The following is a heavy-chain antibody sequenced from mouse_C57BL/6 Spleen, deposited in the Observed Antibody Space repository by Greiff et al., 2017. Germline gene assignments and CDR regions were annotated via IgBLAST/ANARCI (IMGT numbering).Heavy chain of an antibody. D-gene: IGHD2-1*01. CDR2: IHPTSGST. CDR1: GYTFTSYW. J-gene: IGHJ3*01. V-gene: IGHV1-64*01. Sequence: QVQLQQSGAELVKPGASVKLSCKASGYTFTSYWMHWVKQRPGQGLEWIGLIHPTSGSTNYNEKFKSKATLTVEKSSSTAYMQLSSLTSEDSAVYYCARWGGNYEFAYWGQGTLVTVSA. CDR3: ARWGGNYEFAY.